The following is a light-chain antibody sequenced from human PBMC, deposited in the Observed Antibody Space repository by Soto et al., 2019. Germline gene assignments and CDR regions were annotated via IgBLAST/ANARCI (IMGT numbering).Light chain of an antibody. CDR3: SSYTSSSTYV. Sequence: QSGLAQPASVSGSPGQSITISCTGTSSDVGGYNYVSWYQQHPGKAPKLMIYEVSNRPSGVSNRFSGSKSGNTASLTISGLQAEDEADYYCSSYTSSSTYVFGTGTKVTRP. V-gene: IGLV2-14*01. J-gene: IGLJ1*01. CDR2: EVS. CDR1: SSDVGGYNY.